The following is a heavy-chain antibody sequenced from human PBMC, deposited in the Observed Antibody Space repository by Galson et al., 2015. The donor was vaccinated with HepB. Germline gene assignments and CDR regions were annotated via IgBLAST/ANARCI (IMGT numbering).Heavy chain of an antibody. Sequence: SVKVSCKASGYTFTSYYMHWVRQAPGQGLEWVGIINPNGGSTSYAQKSQGRVTMTRDTSTSTVYMELSRLRSEDTAVYYCARVPLVGVLGNWFDPWGQGTLVTVSS. D-gene: IGHD3-3*02. CDR2: INPNGGST. J-gene: IGHJ5*02. CDR3: ARVPLVGVLGNWFDP. CDR1: GYTFTSYY. V-gene: IGHV1-46*01.